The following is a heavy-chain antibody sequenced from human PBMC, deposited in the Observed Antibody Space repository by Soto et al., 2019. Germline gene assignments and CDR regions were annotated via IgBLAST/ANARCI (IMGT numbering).Heavy chain of an antibody. CDR3: TRGAKQGDYVDV. CDR1: GFTFTDFW. J-gene: IGHJ6*04. Sequence: EVQLLESGGGLVQPGGSLRLSCAASGFTFTDFWIHWVRQIPGKGLECVSRIKGAESIKNYADSVRDGFTISRDNAKNTMQLQWHSLNAGDTTVFYSTRGAKQGDYVDVWGTGNTVTFSS. D-gene: IGHD3-16*01. V-gene: IGHV3-74*01. CDR2: IKGAESIK.